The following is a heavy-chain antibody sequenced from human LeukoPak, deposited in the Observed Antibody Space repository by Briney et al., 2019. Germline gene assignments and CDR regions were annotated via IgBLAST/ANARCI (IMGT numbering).Heavy chain of an antibody. D-gene: IGHD6-13*01. CDR1: GASISSYY. V-gene: IGHV4-59*01. Sequence: SETLSLTCSVSGASISSYYWNWIRQPPGKGLEWIGYISNSGSTTYNPSLKSRVTISVDTSKNQFSLSLTSVTAADTAVFYCARGYSRASPLDLWGQGTLVTVSS. CDR2: ISNSGST. CDR3: ARGYSRASPLDL. J-gene: IGHJ5*02.